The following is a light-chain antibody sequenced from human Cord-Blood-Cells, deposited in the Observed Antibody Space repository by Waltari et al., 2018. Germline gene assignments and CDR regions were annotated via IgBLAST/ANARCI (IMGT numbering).Light chain of an antibody. CDR1: NSDVGSYNR. CDR2: EVS. V-gene: IGLV2-18*02. CDR3: SSYTSSSTYV. Sequence: QSALTPPPSVSGSPGQSVTISCTGTNSDVGSYNRVSWYQQPPGTAPKLMIYEVSNRPSGVPDRFSGSKSGNTASLTISGLQAEDEADYYCSSYTSSSTYVFGTGTKVTVL. J-gene: IGLJ1*01.